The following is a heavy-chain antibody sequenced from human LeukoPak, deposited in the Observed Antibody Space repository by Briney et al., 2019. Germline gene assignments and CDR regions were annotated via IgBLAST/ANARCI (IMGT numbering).Heavy chain of an antibody. Sequence: GGSLRLSCAASGFTFRNYGMSWVRQAPGKGLAWVSSITGSDGRTRVDSVKDRFTISRDNSKNMLYLQMNSLRADDTAVYFCAKNLLGSESFSWHFDLWGRGTLVTVSS. CDR1: GFTFRNYG. D-gene: IGHD1-26*01. CDR3: AKNLLGSESFSWHFDL. V-gene: IGHV3-23*01. J-gene: IGHJ2*01. CDR2: ITGSDGRT.